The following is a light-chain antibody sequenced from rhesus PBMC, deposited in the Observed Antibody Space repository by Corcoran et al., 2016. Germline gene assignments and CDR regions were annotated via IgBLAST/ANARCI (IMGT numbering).Light chain of an antibody. V-gene: IGKV1-33*02. CDR1: QGITND. J-gene: IGKJ3*01. CDR3: QHYYSTPFT. Sequence: DIQMTQSPSSLSASVGDRVTITCRASQGITNDLAWYQQKPGETPKLLNYGASSLQSGIPSRLSGSGSGTSVTLTISSLQPEDFATYYCQHYYSTPFTVGPGTKLDIK. CDR2: GAS.